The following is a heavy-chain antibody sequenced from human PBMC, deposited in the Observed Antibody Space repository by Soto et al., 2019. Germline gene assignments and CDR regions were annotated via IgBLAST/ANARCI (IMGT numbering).Heavy chain of an antibody. D-gene: IGHD3-10*01. CDR3: ARPTYHYGSGSYFAWFDP. CDR1: GYSFTSYW. CDR2: IYPGDSDT. J-gene: IGHJ5*02. Sequence: GESLKISCKGSGYSFTSYWIGWVRQMPGKGLEWMGIIYPGDSDTRYSPSFQGQVTISVDKSISTAYLQWSSLKASDTAMYYCARPTYHYGSGSYFAWFDPWAQGTLVTVSS. V-gene: IGHV5-51*01.